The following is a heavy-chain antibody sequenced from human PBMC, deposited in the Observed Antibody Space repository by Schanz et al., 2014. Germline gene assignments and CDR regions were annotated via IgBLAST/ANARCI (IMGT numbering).Heavy chain of an antibody. CDR2: ISASGGDT. V-gene: IGHV3-23*04. Sequence: EVQLVESGGGLEQPGESLRLSCAASGFTFSSHAMSWVRQAPGKGLEWVSTISASGGDTLYADSVKGRFTISRDTSKSTLYLQMNRLRAEDTAVYHCAARSRGLTFYFDSWGQGTLVTVSS. J-gene: IGHJ4*02. D-gene: IGHD3-10*01. CDR1: GFTFSSHA. CDR3: AARSRGLTFYFDS.